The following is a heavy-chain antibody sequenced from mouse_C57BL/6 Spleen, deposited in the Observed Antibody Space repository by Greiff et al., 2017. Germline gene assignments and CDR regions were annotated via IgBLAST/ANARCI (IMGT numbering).Heavy chain of an antibody. Sequence: VKLQESGAELARPGASVKLSCKASGYTFTSYGISWVKQRPGQGLEWIGEIYPRSGNTYYNEKFKGTATLTADKSSSTAYMELRGLTSEDSAVYFCASLVWFAYWGQGTLVTVSA. CDR2: IYPRSGNT. J-gene: IGHJ3*01. CDR1: GYTFTSYG. CDR3: ASLVWFAY. V-gene: IGHV1-81*01.